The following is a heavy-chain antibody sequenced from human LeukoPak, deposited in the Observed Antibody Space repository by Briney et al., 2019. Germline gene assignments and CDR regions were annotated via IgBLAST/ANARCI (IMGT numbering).Heavy chain of an antibody. D-gene: IGHD4-17*01. J-gene: IGHJ4*02. CDR2: IRSKANSYAT. Sequence: GGSLRLSCAASGFTFSGSAMHWVRQASGKGLEWVGRIRSKANSYATAYAASVKGRFTISRDESKNTEYLQMNSLKAEDTAVYYCTSTYYGDYYDYWGQGTLVTVSS. V-gene: IGHV3-73*01. CDR1: GFTFSGSA. CDR3: TSTYYGDYYDY.